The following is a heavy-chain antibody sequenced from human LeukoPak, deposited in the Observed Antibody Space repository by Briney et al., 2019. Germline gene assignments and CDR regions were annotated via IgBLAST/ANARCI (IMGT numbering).Heavy chain of an antibody. D-gene: IGHD3-10*02. J-gene: IGHJ4*02. CDR3: ARRRTMFGYFAGEFDY. V-gene: IGHV4-39*01. CDR2: IYYSGST. CDR1: GGSISSNSYY. Sequence: SETLSLTCTVSGGSISSNSYYWGWIRQPPGKGLEWIGSIYYSGSTNNNPSLKSRVTISVDTSKNQFPLKLSSVTATDTAVYYCARRRTMFGYFAGEFDYWGQGTLVTVSS.